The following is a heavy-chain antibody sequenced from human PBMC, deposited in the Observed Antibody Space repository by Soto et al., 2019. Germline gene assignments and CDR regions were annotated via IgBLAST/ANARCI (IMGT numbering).Heavy chain of an antibody. CDR3: AKGGGGSYPYYYYGMDV. CDR2: ISYDGSNK. J-gene: IGHJ6*02. D-gene: IGHD1-26*01. Sequence: GGSLRLSCAASGFTFSSYGMHWVRQAPGKGLEWVAVISYDGSNKYYADSVKGRFTISRDNSRNTLYLQMNSLRAEDTAVYYCAKGGGGSYPYYYYGMDVWGQGTTVTVSS. V-gene: IGHV3-30*18. CDR1: GFTFSSYG.